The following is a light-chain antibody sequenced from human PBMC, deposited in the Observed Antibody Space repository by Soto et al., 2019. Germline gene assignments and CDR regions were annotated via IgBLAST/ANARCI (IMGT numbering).Light chain of an antibody. CDR1: QSIGSF. CDR3: QQTFITPRT. CDR2: GAS. J-gene: IGKJ5*01. V-gene: IGKV1-39*01. Sequence: DIQMTQSPSSLSASIGDRVTITCRASQSIGSFLSWYQQTPGKAPKFLIYGASSLQGGVPSRFSGSGSGTDFTLTISSLQPEDFATYYCQQTFITPRTFGQGTRLEIK.